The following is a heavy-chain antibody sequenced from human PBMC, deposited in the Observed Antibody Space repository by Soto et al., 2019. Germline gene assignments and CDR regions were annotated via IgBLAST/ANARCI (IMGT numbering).Heavy chain of an antibody. V-gene: IGHV4-31*03. J-gene: IGHJ3*02. CDR3: ARPGYDSSGSHDAFDI. D-gene: IGHD3-22*01. Sequence: PSETLSLPCTVSGGSISSGGYYWSWLRQHPGKGQEWIGYIYCSGSTYYNPSLKRRVTISVDTPKNQFSVELCSVTAADTAVYYCARPGYDSSGSHDAFDIGGQGTMVTVSS. CDR2: IYCSGST. CDR1: GGSISSGGYY.